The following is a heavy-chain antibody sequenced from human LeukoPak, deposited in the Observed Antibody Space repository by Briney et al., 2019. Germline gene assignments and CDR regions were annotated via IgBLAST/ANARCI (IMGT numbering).Heavy chain of an antibody. CDR1: GFTFSRHG. CDR2: ISNDGSRK. D-gene: IGHD3-3*01. Sequence: GGSLRLSCAPSGFTFSRHGMHWVRQAPGKGLEWVAIISNDGSRKYYAHSVEGRFTISRDNSKSALYLQMDSLRAEDTAVYYCARDRAWNYFDYWGQGTLVTVSS. CDR3: ARDRAWNYFDY. V-gene: IGHV3-30*03. J-gene: IGHJ4*02.